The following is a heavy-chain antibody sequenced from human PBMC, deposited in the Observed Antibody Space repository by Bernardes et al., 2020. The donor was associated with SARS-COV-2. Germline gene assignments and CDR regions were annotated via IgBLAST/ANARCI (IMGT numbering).Heavy chain of an antibody. D-gene: IGHD3-10*01. CDR1: GYTFINYY. J-gene: IGHJ5*02. CDR2: INPDSGDT. CDR3: ARDHYYSQSSDKYES. V-gene: IGHV1-2*02. Sequence: ASVKVSCKASGYTFINYYIHWVRQAPGQGLEWMGWINPDSGDTNYAQKFQGRVTMSRDTSIHTAFMELRSVRSDDPAVFYCARDHYYSQSSDKYESWGQGTLVTVSS.